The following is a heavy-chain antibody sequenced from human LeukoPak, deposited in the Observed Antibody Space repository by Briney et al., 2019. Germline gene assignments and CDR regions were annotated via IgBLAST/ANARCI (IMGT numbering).Heavy chain of an antibody. Sequence: PSETLSLTCAVYGGSFSGYYWGWIRHPPGKGLEWIGEINHSGSTNYNPSLKSRVTISVDTSKNQFSLKLSSVTAADTAVYYCARVKDTSSGGEFDYWGQGTLVTVSS. CDR2: INHSGST. CDR1: GGSFSGYY. CDR3: ARVKDTSSGGEFDY. D-gene: IGHD2-15*01. J-gene: IGHJ4*02. V-gene: IGHV4-34*01.